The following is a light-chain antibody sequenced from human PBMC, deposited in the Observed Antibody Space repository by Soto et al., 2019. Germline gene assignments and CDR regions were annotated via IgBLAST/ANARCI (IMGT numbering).Light chain of an antibody. J-gene: IGKJ5*01. V-gene: IGKV3D-15*01. Sequence: EIVMTQSPATLSVSPGERATLSCRASQSVRSNFAWSQQKPGQAPRLLLYGASTRATGIPARFSGSGSGTEFTLTISSLQSEDFAVYYCQQYNNWPAITFGQGTRMAIK. CDR1: QSVRSN. CDR2: GAS. CDR3: QQYNNWPAIT.